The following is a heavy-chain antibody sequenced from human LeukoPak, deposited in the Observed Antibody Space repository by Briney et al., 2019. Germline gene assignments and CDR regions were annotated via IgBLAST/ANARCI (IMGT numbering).Heavy chain of an antibody. CDR2: IKQDGSEK. CDR1: GFTFSSYW. V-gene: IGHV3-7*03. Sequence: GGSLRLSCAASGFTFSSYWISWVRQAPGKGLEWVANIKQDGSEKYYVDSVKGRFTISRDNAKNSLYLQMNSLRAEDTAVYYCARISASRSSWYYYYYGMDVWGKGTTVTVSS. J-gene: IGHJ6*04. CDR3: ARISASRSSWYYYYYGMDV. D-gene: IGHD6-13*01.